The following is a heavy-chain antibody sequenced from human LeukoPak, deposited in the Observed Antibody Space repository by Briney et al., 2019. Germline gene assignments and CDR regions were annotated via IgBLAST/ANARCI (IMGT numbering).Heavy chain of an antibody. V-gene: IGHV3-21*01. CDR1: GFTFSSYS. Sequence: GGSLRLSCAASGFTFSSYSMNWVRQAPGKGLEWVSSISSSSSYIYYGDSVKGRFTISRDNAKNSLYLQMNSLRAEDTAVYYCARLHSSSSLFDYWGQGTLVTVSS. CDR2: ISSSSSYI. J-gene: IGHJ4*02. D-gene: IGHD6-6*01. CDR3: ARLHSSSSLFDY.